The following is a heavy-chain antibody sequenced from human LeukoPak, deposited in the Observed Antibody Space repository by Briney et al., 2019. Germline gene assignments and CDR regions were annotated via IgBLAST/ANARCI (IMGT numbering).Heavy chain of an antibody. V-gene: IGHV1-69*05. J-gene: IGHJ3*02. CDR3: ARASRDYGDYGGDAFDI. CDR1: GGTFSSYA. Sequence: SVKVSCKASGGTFSSYAISWVRQAPGQGLEWMGRIIPIFGTANYAQKFQGRVTITRNTSISTAYMELSSLRSEDTAVYYCARASRDYGDYGGDAFDIWGQGTMVTVSS. CDR2: IIPIFGTA. D-gene: IGHD4-17*01.